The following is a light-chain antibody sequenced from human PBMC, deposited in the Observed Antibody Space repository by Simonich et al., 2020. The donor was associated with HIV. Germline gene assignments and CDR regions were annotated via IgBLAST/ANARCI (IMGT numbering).Light chain of an antibody. Sequence: DIVMIQSPDSLAVSLGERATINCKSSQSVIYNSNNKNYLAWYQQKPGQPPNLLIYWASTRESGVPDRFSGSGSGTDFTLTISSLQAEDVAVYYCQQYYSTPPTFGGGTKVEIK. CDR1: QSVIYNSNNKNY. J-gene: IGKJ4*01. CDR3: QQYYSTPPT. V-gene: IGKV4-1*01. CDR2: WAS.